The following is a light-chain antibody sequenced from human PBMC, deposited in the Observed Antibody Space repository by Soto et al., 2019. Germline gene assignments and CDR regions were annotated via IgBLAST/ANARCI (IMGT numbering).Light chain of an antibody. CDR3: QQYGSLVT. CDR1: QSVSSSS. V-gene: IGKV3D-20*01. Sequence: EIVLTQSPATLSLSPGERATLSCGASQSVSSSSLAWYQQKPGLAPRLLIYDASSRATGIPDRFSGSGSGTDFTLTISRLEPEASAVYYCQQYGSLVTFGQGTKLEIK. CDR2: DAS. J-gene: IGKJ2*01.